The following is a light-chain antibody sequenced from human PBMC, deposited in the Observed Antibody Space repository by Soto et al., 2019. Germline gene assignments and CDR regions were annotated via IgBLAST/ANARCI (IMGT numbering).Light chain of an antibody. CDR1: SSNIGSNY. J-gene: IGLJ3*02. V-gene: IGLV1-47*01. CDR2: RNN. Sequence: QSVLTQPHSASGTPGQRVPISCSGSSSNIGSNYVYWYQQLPGTAPKLLIYRNNQRPSGVPDRFSGSKSGTSASLAISGLRSEDEAKSYCAAWDDSLSGVVFGGGTKLTVL. CDR3: AAWDDSLSGVV.